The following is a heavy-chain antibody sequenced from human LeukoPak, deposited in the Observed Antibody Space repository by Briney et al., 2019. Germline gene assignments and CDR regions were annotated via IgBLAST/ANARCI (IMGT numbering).Heavy chain of an antibody. CDR2: IYSGDRT. CDR3: VGRPYYYYGMDV. CDR1: GFTVNSNS. V-gene: IGHV3-53*01. Sequence: GGSLRLSGAASGFTVNSNSMSWVRKATGKGLEGVAAIYSGDRTYYPDSVKGRCSISRATSKNTLYLQMSSLRAEDTAIYYCVGRPYYYYGMDVWGPGTTVTVSS. J-gene: IGHJ6*02.